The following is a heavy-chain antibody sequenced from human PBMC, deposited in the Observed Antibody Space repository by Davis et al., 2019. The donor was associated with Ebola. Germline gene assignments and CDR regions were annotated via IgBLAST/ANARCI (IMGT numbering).Heavy chain of an antibody. V-gene: IGHV3-7*01. D-gene: IGHD3-3*01. J-gene: IGHJ4*02. CDR1: GFTFSSYA. Sequence: GESLKISCAASGFTFSSYAMSWVRQAPGKGLEWVANIKQDGSEKYYVDSVKGRFTISRDNAKNSLYLQMNSLRAEDTAVYYCASTGFGVVTSWGQGTLVTVSS. CDR2: IKQDGSEK. CDR3: ASTGFGVVTS.